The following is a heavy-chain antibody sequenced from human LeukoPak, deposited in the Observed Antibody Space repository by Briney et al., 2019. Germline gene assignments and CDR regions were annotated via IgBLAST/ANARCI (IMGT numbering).Heavy chain of an antibody. Sequence: SETLSLTCTVSGGSISSTNYHWGWIRQPPGKGLEWIGSINYSGSTDYNPSLKSRVTVSVDTSKNQYSLKLRSVTAADTAVYYCARPIKGEYYGTFDYWGQGTLVTVSS. D-gene: IGHD3-16*01. CDR3: ARPIKGEYYGTFDY. CDR2: INYSGST. V-gene: IGHV4-39*01. CDR1: GGSISSTNYH. J-gene: IGHJ4*02.